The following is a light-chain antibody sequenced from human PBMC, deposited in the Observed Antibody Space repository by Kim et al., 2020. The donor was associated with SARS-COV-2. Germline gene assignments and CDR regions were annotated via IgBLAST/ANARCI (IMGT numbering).Light chain of an antibody. V-gene: IGKV3-15*01. CDR3: QQYNNWPPLT. CDR2: GAS. CDR1: QSVSSN. J-gene: IGKJ4*01. Sequence: SPGERAPPSGRASQSVSSNLAGYQQKPGQAPRLLIYGASTRATGIPARFSGSGSGTEFTLTISSLQSEDFAVYYCQQYNNWPPLTFGGGTKVDIK.